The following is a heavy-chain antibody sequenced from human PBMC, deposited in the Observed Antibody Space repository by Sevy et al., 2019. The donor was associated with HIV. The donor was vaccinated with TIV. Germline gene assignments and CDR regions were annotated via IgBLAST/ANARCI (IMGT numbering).Heavy chain of an antibody. CDR3: ARPSPRIAAAASAFYDN. V-gene: IGHV3-23*01. D-gene: IGHD6-13*01. Sequence: GGSLRLSCVVSGYSFSSYAISWVRQAPGKGLEWVSTINGRGGSTNYADSVKGRFTISRDNPKNTLILQMINLRVDDTAIYYCARPSPRIAAAASAFYDNWGQGTLVTVSS. CDR2: INGRGGST. J-gene: IGHJ4*02. CDR1: GYSFSSYA.